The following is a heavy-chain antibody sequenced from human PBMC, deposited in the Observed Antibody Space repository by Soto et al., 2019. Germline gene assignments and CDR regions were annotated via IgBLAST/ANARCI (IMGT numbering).Heavy chain of an antibody. D-gene: IGHD1-26*01. CDR1: GFTFDDYA. CDR2: ISWNSGSI. Sequence: EMQLVESGGGLVQPGRSLRLSCAASGFTFDDYAMHWVRQAPGKGLEWVSGISWNSGSIGYADTVKGRFSISRDNAKNSLYLQMNSLRPADTALYFCAKAHMWGGTEWETSFDSWGQGTLVTVSS. J-gene: IGHJ4*02. V-gene: IGHV3-9*01. CDR3: AKAHMWGGTEWETSFDS.